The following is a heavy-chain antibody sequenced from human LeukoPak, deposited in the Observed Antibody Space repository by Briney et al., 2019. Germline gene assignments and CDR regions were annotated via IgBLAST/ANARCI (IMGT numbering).Heavy chain of an antibody. D-gene: IGHD3-9*01. V-gene: IGHV3-49*04. Sequence: GGSLRLSCTASGFTFGDYAMSWVRQAPGKGLEWVGFIRSKAYGGTTEYAASVKGRFTISRDDSKSIAYLQMNSLKTEDTAVYYCARWRYFDWFEGFDPWGQGTLVTVSS. CDR3: ARWRYFDWFEGFDP. CDR1: GFTFGDYA. CDR2: IRSKAYGGTT. J-gene: IGHJ5*02.